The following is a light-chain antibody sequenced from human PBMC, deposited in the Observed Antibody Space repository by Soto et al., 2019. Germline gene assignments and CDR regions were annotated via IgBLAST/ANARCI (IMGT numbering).Light chain of an antibody. CDR2: EVS. Sequence: QSALTQPASVSGSPGQSITISCTGTSSDFGGYNYVSWYQQHPGKAPKLMIYEVSNRPSGVSNRFSDSKSGNTATLTISGLQAEDEADYYCSSYTSTTTRVFGTGTRSPS. J-gene: IGLJ1*01. CDR3: SSYTSTTTRV. V-gene: IGLV2-14*03. CDR1: SSDFGGYNY.